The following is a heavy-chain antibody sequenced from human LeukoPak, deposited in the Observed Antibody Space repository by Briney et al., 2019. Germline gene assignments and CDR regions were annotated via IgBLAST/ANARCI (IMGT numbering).Heavy chain of an antibody. CDR1: GYTLTELS. Sequence: GASVKVSSKVPGYTLTELSMHWVRQAPGKGLEWMGGFDPEDGETIYAQKFQGRVTMTEDTSTDTAYMELSSLRSEDTAVYYCATSVVPAAAFDYWGQGTLVTVSS. J-gene: IGHJ4*02. V-gene: IGHV1-24*01. CDR3: ATSVVPAAAFDY. CDR2: FDPEDGET. D-gene: IGHD2-2*01.